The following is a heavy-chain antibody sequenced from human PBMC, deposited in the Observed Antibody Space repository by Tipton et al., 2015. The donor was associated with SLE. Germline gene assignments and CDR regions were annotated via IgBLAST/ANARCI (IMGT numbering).Heavy chain of an antibody. V-gene: IGHV3-74*01. J-gene: IGHJ4*02. CDR2: INEDGSGT. CDR3: ASLYGGNSVDY. D-gene: IGHD4-23*01. CDR1: GFTFRSYW. Sequence: SLRLSCAASGFTFRSYWMHWVRQVPGQGLVWVSRINEDGSGTRYATSVQGRFTISRDNAKNSLYLQMNSLRAEDTAVYYCASLYGGNSVDYWGQGTLVTVSS.